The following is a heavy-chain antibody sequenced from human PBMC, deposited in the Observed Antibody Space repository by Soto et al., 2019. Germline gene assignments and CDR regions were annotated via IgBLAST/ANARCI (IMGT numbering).Heavy chain of an antibody. Sequence: ASVKVSCKASGYTFTSYYMHWVRQAPGQGLEWMGIINPSGGSTSYAQKFQGRVTMTRDTSTSTVYMELSSLRSEDTAVYYCARDVMEIRDGYKEGAFDIWGQGTMVTVSS. D-gene: IGHD5-12*01. CDR2: INPSGGST. J-gene: IGHJ3*02. V-gene: IGHV1-46*01. CDR3: ARDVMEIRDGYKEGAFDI. CDR1: GYTFTSYY.